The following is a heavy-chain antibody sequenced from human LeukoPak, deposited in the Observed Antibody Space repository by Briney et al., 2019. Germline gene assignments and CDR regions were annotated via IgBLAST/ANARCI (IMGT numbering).Heavy chain of an antibody. CDR2: ISYDGSNK. D-gene: IGHD2-2*01. CDR1: GFTFSSYG. V-gene: IGHV3-30*18. J-gene: IGHJ4*02. Sequence: PGRSLRLSCAASGFTFSSYGMHWVRQAPGKGLEWVAVISYDGSNKYYADSVKGRFTISRDNSKNTLYLQMNSLRAEDTAVYYCAKDRRDYAPGDYWGQGTLVTVSS. CDR3: AKDRRDYAPGDY.